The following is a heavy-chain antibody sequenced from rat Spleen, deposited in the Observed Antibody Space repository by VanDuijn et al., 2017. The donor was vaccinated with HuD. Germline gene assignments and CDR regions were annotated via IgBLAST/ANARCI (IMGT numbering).Heavy chain of an antibody. CDR3: ARWVYYGYNGGFDY. J-gene: IGHJ2*01. D-gene: IGHD1-9*01. V-gene: IGHV5-29*01. Sequence: EVQLVESDGGLVQPGRSLKLSCAASGFTFSDYYMAWVRQAPTKGLEWVATISYAGSSTYYRDSVKGRFTISRDNAKSTLYLQMDSLRSEDTATYYCARWVYYGYNGGFDYWGQGVMVTVSS. CDR1: GFTFSDYY. CDR2: ISYAGSST.